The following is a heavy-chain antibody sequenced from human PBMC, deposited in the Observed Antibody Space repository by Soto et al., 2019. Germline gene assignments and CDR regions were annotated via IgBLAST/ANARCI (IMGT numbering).Heavy chain of an antibody. CDR3: ARARITMVRGVIIIALFDY. CDR2: IYHSGST. D-gene: IGHD3-10*01. V-gene: IGHV4-38-2*01. CDR1: GYSIIRGYY. Sequence: PSETLSLTCAVSGYSIIRGYYWGWIRQPPGKGLEWIGSIYHSGSTYYNPSLKSRVTISVDTSKNQFSLKLSSVTAADTAVYYCARARITMVRGVIIIALFDYWGQGTPVTVSS. J-gene: IGHJ4*02.